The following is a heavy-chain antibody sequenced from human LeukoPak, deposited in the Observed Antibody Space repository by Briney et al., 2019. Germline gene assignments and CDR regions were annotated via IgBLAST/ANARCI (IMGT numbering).Heavy chain of an antibody. V-gene: IGHV1-69*13. CDR2: IIPIFGTA. Sequence: SVKVSCKASGGTFSSYAISWVRQAPGQGLEWMGGIIPIFGTANYAQKFQGRVTITADESTSTAYMELRSLRSDDTAVYYCATGGDFDWLLDYWGQGTLVTVSS. CDR1: GGTFSSYA. J-gene: IGHJ4*02. D-gene: IGHD3-9*01. CDR3: ATGGDFDWLLDY.